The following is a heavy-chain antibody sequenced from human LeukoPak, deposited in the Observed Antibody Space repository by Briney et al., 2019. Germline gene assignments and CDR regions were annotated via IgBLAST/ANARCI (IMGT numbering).Heavy chain of an antibody. CDR3: ARNASDSGTSYFDY. D-gene: IGHD1-26*01. Sequence: SETLSLTCTVSGGSISSGTYYWGWVRQPPGKGLEWFGSICYSGSTSYNPSLKSLFTIYVDTSQNQFSLKLDAVTAADTAVYYCARNASDSGTSYFDYWGQGTLVTVSS. J-gene: IGHJ4*02. CDR1: GGSISSGTYY. CDR2: ICYSGST. V-gene: IGHV4-39*01.